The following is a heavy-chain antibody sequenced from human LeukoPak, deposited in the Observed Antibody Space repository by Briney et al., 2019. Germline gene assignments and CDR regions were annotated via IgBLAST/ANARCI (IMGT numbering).Heavy chain of an antibody. CDR1: GGSISSSSYY. Sequence: SETLSLTCTVSGGSISSSSYYWGWIRQPPGKGLEWIGSIYYSGSTYYNPSLKSRVTISVDTSKNQFSLKLSSVTAADTAVYYCASLWERPTGFDYWGQGTLVTVSS. CDR3: ASLWERPTGFDY. J-gene: IGHJ4*02. CDR2: IYYSGST. D-gene: IGHD1-26*01. V-gene: IGHV4-39*01.